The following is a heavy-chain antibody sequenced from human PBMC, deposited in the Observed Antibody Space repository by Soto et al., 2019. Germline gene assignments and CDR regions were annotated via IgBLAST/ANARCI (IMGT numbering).Heavy chain of an antibody. J-gene: IGHJ5*02. D-gene: IGHD4-4*01. Sequence: QVQLVESRGGVVQPGRSLRLSCAASGFTFSSYGMHWVRQAPGKGLEWVAVISYDGSNKYYADSVKGRFTITRDNSKNTLYLHMNSLRADDTAVYYCAKDQRSYSNYLPANCLDPWGQGTLVSVCS. V-gene: IGHV3-30*18. CDR3: AKDQRSYSNYLPANCLDP. CDR1: GFTFSSYG. CDR2: ISYDGSNK.